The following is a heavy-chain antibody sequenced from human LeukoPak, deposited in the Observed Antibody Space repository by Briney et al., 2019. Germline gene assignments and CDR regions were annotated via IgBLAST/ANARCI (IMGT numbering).Heavy chain of an antibody. V-gene: IGHV4-38-2*02. CDR1: GYSISSGYY. D-gene: IGHD6-13*01. J-gene: IGHJ4*02. CDR2: IYHSGST. CDR3: ARARAVEQQLVFYFDY. Sequence: PSETLSLTYTVSGYSISSGYYWGWIRQPPGKGLEWIGSIYHSGSTYYNPSLKSRVTISVDTSKNQFSLKLSSVTAADTAVYYCARARAVEQQLVFYFDYWGQGTLVTVSS.